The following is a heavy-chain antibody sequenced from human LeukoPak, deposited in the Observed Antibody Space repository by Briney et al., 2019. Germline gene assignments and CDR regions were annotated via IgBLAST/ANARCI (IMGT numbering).Heavy chain of an antibody. Sequence: PGGSLRLSCAASGFTFSSYAMSWVRQAPGKGLEWVSAISGSGGSTYYADSVKGRFTISRDNSKNTLYLRMNSLRAEDTAVYYCAKDDYGSGSYPPGYWGQGTLVTVSS. CDR1: GFTFSSYA. V-gene: IGHV3-23*01. CDR2: ISGSGGST. D-gene: IGHD3-10*01. CDR3: AKDDYGSGSYPPGY. J-gene: IGHJ4*02.